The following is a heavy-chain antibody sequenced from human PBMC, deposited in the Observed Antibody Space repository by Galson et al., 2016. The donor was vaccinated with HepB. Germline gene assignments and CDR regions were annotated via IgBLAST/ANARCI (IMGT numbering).Heavy chain of an antibody. CDR3: ARDDDYVWGTYRYTRTVPQYYFDY. J-gene: IGHJ4*02. Sequence: SLRLSCAASGFTLSNYVMSWVRQAPGKGLEWVAVISFDGSNNFYADSVKGRFTISRDNSKNTLYLQMNSLRAEDTAVYYCARDDDYVWGTYRYTRTVPQYYFDYWGQGTLVTVSS. CDR1: GFTLSNYV. D-gene: IGHD3-16*02. V-gene: IGHV3-30-3*01. CDR2: ISFDGSNN.